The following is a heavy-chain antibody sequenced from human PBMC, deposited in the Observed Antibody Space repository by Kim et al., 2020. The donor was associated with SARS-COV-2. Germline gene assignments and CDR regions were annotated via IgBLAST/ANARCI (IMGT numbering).Heavy chain of an antibody. J-gene: IGHJ4*02. Sequence: GGSLRLSCAASGFTFSSYSMNWVRQAPGKGLEWVSSISSSSSYIYYADSVKGRFTISRDNAKNSLYLQMNSLRAEDTAVYYCASDRVQWLVPFDYWGQGTLVTVSS. CDR1: GFTFSSYS. D-gene: IGHD6-19*01. V-gene: IGHV3-21*01. CDR3: ASDRVQWLVPFDY. CDR2: ISSSSSYI.